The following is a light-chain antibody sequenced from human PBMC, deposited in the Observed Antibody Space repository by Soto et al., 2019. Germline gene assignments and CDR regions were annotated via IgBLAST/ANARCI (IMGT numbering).Light chain of an antibody. CDR1: SSDVGGYNY. J-gene: IGLJ1*01. CDR2: EVS. CDR3: FLFTSSTTYV. V-gene: IGLV2-14*01. Sequence: QSVLTQPASVSGSLGQSITISCTGTSSDVGGYNYVSWYQQQPGKAPKLMISEVSNRPSGISNRFFVSKSGNTDFLIISGLQAEDEADYYCFLFTSSTTYVFGTGLQVTV.